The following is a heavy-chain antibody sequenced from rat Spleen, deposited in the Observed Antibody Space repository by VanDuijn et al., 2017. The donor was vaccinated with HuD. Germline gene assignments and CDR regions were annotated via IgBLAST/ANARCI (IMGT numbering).Heavy chain of an antibody. CDR2: ISYEGSST. V-gene: IGHV5-22*01. CDR3: ARHFPSILRNYFDY. CDR1: GFTFSDYT. D-gene: IGHD1-6*01. J-gene: IGHJ2*01. Sequence: EVQLVESGGGLVQPGRSLKLSCAASGFTFSDYTMACVRQAPKKGLEWVASISYEGSSTYYGDSVKGRFTISRDNAKSTLYLQMNSLRSEDTATYYCARHFPSILRNYFDYWGQGVMVTVSS.